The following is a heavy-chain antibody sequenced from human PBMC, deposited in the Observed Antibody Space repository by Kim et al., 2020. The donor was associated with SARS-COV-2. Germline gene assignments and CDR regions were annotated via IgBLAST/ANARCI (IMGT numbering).Heavy chain of an antibody. CDR1: GFTFSSYG. V-gene: IGHV3-33*06. Sequence: GGSLRLSCAASGFTFSSYGMHWVRQAPGKGLEWVAVIWYDGSNKYYADSVKGRFTISRDNSKNTLYLQMNSLRAEDTAVYYCAKEPGSGYDFGFDYWGQGTLVTVSS. CDR2: IWYDGSNK. D-gene: IGHD5-12*01. J-gene: IGHJ4*02. CDR3: AKEPGSGYDFGFDY.